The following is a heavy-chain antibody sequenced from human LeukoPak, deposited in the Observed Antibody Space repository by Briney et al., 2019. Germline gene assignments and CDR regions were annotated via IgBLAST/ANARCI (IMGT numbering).Heavy chain of an antibody. V-gene: IGHV3-21*01. Sequence: GGSLRLSCAASGFTFSSYNVNWVRQAPGKGLEWVSSITSGSSYIYYADSVKGRFTISRDNAKNSLFLQMNSLRAEDTAVYYCARDPYSGSYGNYYYYFMDVWGKGTTVTISS. CDR2: ITSGSSYI. CDR3: ARDPYSGSYGNYYYYFMDV. CDR1: GFTFSSYN. D-gene: IGHD1-26*01. J-gene: IGHJ6*03.